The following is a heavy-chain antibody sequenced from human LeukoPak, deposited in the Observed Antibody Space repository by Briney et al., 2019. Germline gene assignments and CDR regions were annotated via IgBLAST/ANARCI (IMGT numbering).Heavy chain of an antibody. CDR2: IKEDGRET. Sequence: GGSLRLSCGGSGFSFSSHWMSWVRQAPGKGLEWVANIKEDGRETFYVDSVKGRFTVSRDNAKNSLYLQMSSLRAEDTAVYYCARLYSTGCYGGPDYWGQGTLVIVSS. CDR1: GFSFSSHW. CDR3: ARLYSTGCYGGPDY. D-gene: IGHD2-2*01. V-gene: IGHV3-7*01. J-gene: IGHJ4*02.